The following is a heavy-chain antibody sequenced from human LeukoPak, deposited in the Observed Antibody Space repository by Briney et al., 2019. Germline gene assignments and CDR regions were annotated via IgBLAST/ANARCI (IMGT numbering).Heavy chain of an antibody. D-gene: IGHD3-10*01. CDR2: MYHSGST. CDR3: ARDSLWFGDVYFDY. J-gene: IGHJ4*02. CDR1: GYSISSAYY. V-gene: IGHV4-38-2*02. Sequence: SETLSLTCSVSGYSISSAYYWGWIRQPPGKGLEWIGTMYHSGSTNYNPSLKSRVTMSVDTSKNQFSLKLSSVTAADTAVYYCARDSLWFGDVYFDYWGQGTLVTVSS.